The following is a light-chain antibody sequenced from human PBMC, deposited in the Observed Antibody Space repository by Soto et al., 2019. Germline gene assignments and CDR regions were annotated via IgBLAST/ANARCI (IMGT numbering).Light chain of an antibody. CDR3: QQYYSYPIT. V-gene: IGKV1-9*01. J-gene: IGKJ5*01. CDR1: QDIRTY. Sequence: DIQMTQSPSSLSASVGDRVTITCRASQDIRTYLAWYQQKPGKAPKLLIYAASTLQSGVPSRFSGSGSGTDFTLTISCLQSEDFATYYCQQYYSYPITFGQGTRLEIK. CDR2: AAS.